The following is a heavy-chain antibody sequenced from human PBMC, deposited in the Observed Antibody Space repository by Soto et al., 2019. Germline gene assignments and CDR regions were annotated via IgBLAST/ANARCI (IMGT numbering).Heavy chain of an antibody. CDR1: GFTFSSYS. CDR3: ARESTYYYDSSGLDP. CDR2: ISSSSSYI. D-gene: IGHD3-22*01. J-gene: IGHJ5*02. V-gene: IGHV3-21*04. Sequence: PGGSLRLSCAASGFTFSSYSMNWVRQAPGKGLEWVSSISSSSSYIYYADSVKGRFTISRDNAKNSLYLQMNSLRAEDTAVYYCARESTYYYDSSGLDPWGQGTQVTVSS.